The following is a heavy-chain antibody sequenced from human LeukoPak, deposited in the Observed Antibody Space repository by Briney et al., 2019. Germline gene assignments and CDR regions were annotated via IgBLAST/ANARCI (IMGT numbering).Heavy chain of an antibody. CDR1: GGSISTYY. D-gene: IGHD6-19*01. J-gene: IGHJ4*02. V-gene: IGHV4-59*01. Sequence: SETLSLTCTVSGGSISTYYWSWIRQPPGKGLEWIGVIYHSGSTNYNPSLKSRVTISVDTSKNQFSLKLSSVTAADTAVYYCARGYSSGWSQFVYWGQGTLVTVSS. CDR3: ARGYSSGWSQFVY. CDR2: IYHSGST.